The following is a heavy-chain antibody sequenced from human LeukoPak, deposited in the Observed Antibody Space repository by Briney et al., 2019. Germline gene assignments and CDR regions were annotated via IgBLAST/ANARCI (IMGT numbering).Heavy chain of an antibody. Sequence: SETLSLTCTVSGGSISSSSYYWSWIRQPPGKGLEWIGCIYYSGSTNYNPSLKSRVTISVDTSKNQFSLKLSSVTAADTAVYYCARHSGGSWTHFDYWGQGTLVTVSS. CDR1: GGSISSSSYY. CDR2: IYYSGST. J-gene: IGHJ4*02. V-gene: IGHV4-61*05. CDR3: ARHSGGSWTHFDY. D-gene: IGHD6-13*01.